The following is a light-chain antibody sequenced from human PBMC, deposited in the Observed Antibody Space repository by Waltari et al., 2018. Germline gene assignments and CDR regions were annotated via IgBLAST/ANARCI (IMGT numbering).Light chain of an antibody. J-gene: IGKJ4*01. Sequence: DIQMTQSPSAMSASVGDRVTITCRASQGISHYLAWFQQRPGKVPKRLSYAASSLQSGVPSRFSGSGSGTECTLTISSLQPEDFATYYCLQHNSYPLTFGGGTKVEIK. CDR2: AAS. V-gene: IGKV1-17*03. CDR3: LQHNSYPLT. CDR1: QGISHY.